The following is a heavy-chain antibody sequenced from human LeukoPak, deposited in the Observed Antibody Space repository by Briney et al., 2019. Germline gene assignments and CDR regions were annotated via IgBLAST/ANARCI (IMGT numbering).Heavy chain of an antibody. J-gene: IGHJ4*02. CDR1: GGTFSSYA. D-gene: IGHD3-10*01. CDR3: ARDRDYGSGIFDY. CDR2: IIPIFGTA. Sequence: ASVKVSCKASGGTFSSYAISWVRQAPGQGLEWMGGIIPIFGTANYAQKFQGRVTITADESTSTAYMELNRLRSDDTAVYYCARDRDYGSGIFDYWGQGTLVTVSS. V-gene: IGHV1-69*13.